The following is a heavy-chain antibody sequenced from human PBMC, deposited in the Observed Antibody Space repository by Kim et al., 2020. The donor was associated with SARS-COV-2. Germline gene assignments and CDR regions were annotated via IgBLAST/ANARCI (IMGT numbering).Heavy chain of an antibody. CDR2: ISGSGDNT. D-gene: IGHD3-22*01. CDR1: GFTFSTYA. J-gene: IGHJ4*02. Sequence: GGSLRLSCAASGFTFSTYAMNYFRQAPGKGLEWVSTISGSGDNTYYADSVKGRFTISRDNSKNTVYLQMNSLRAEDTAVYYCAKNGRFGTMILFLEKDYFDNWGQGTLVTVSA. CDR3: AKNGRFGTMILFLEKDYFDN. V-gene: IGHV3-23*01.